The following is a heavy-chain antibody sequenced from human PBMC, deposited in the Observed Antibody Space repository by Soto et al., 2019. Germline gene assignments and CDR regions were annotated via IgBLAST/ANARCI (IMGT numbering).Heavy chain of an antibody. CDR2: IGAYNGNT. D-gene: IGHD2-21*02. CDR1: GYTFTSYG. CDR3: ARDSHGGYCGGDCYPTAFDY. Sequence: GASVKVSCKASGYTFTSYGISWVRQAPGQGLEWMGWIGAYNGNTNYAQKRQGRVTMTTDTTTSTAYMELRSLRSDDTAVYYCARDSHGGYCGGDCYPTAFDYWRQGSLVTVSS. V-gene: IGHV1-18*01. J-gene: IGHJ4*02.